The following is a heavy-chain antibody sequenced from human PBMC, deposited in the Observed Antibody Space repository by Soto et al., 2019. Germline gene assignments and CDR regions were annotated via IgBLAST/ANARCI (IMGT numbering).Heavy chain of an antibody. Sequence: QVQLVQSGAEVKKPGSSVKVSCKASGGTFSSYAISWVRQAPGQGLEWMGGIIPIFGTANYAQKFQGRVTITADKSTSTAYIELSSLRSEDTAVYYCASLIVQENCGGDCPAAWGQGTLVTVSS. J-gene: IGHJ5*02. CDR3: ASLIVQENCGGDCPAA. V-gene: IGHV1-69*06. CDR2: IIPIFGTA. CDR1: GGTFSSYA. D-gene: IGHD2-21*02.